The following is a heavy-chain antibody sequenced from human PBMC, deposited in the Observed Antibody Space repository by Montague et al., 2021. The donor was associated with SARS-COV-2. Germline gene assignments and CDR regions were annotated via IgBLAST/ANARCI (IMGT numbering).Heavy chain of an antibody. Sequence: TLSLTCTVSGGSISSGSYYWSCIRQPAGKGLEWVGRLYTSGSTNSNPSLKIRVTISVDTSKNQFSLKLSSATAAATSVYDCARGHARVTSFGVAARWFDIWGQGTLVTVSS. D-gene: IGHD3-3*01. CDR1: GGSISSGSYY. CDR2: LYTSGST. J-gene: IGHJ5*01. CDR3: ARGHARVTSFGVAARWFDI. V-gene: IGHV4-61*02.